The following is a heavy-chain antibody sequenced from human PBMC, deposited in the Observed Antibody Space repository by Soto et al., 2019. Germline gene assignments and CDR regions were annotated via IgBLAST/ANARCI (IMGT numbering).Heavy chain of an antibody. J-gene: IGHJ6*02. D-gene: IGHD3-22*01. CDR1: EFSFGNYV. Sequence: GGSLRLSCAASEFSFGNYVMSWVRQAPGEWLEWFSVVSISGCATXXADSVKGRXTMSRYNSKNTXYLQRXSLRAEDTAVYYCAKDSSGLYAMDFWGQGTTVTVS. CDR3: AKDSSGLYAMDF. V-gene: IGHV3-23*01. CDR2: VSISGCAT.